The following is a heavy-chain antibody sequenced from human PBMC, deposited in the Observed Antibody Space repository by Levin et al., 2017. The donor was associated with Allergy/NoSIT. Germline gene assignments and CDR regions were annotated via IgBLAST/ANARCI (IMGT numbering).Heavy chain of an antibody. D-gene: IGHD4-17*01. CDR3: ARVGSTVTTLDYYYGMDV. CDR1: GYTFTGYY. J-gene: IGHJ6*02. CDR2: INPNSGGT. Sequence: GESLKISCKASGYTFTGYYMHWVRQAPGQGLEWMGWINPNSGGTNYAQKFQGRVTMTRDTSISTAYMELSRLRSDDTAVYYCARVGSTVTTLDYYYGMDVWGQGTTVTVSS. V-gene: IGHV1-2*02.